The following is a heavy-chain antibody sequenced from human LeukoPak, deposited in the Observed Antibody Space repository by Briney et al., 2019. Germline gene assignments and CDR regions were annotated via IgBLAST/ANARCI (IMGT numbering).Heavy chain of an antibody. J-gene: IGHJ6*02. D-gene: IGHD3-10*01. CDR3: ARGSDGRGVSYYYYYAMDV. CDR2: ISTTASTI. V-gene: IGHV3-48*03. Sequence: PGGSLRLSCAASGFIFSSYEMNWVRQAPGKGPEWVSYISTTASTIYYADSVKGRFTISRDNAKKSLFLQMDSLRAEDTAVYYCARGSDGRGVSYYYYYAMDVWGQGTTVTVSS. CDR1: GFIFSSYE.